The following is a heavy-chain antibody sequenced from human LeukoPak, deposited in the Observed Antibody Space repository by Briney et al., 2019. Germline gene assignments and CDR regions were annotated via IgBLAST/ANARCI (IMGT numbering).Heavy chain of an antibody. J-gene: IGHJ4*02. CDR3: AKSYSSSWYYSFSY. CDR2: ISGSGGST. V-gene: IGHV3-23*01. Sequence: GGSLRLSCAASGFTFSSYAMSWVRQAPGKGLEWVTAISGSGGSTYYADSVKGRFTISRDNSKNTLYLQMNSLRAEDTAVYYCAKSYSSSWYYSFSYWGQGTLVTVSS. D-gene: IGHD6-13*01. CDR1: GFTFSSYA.